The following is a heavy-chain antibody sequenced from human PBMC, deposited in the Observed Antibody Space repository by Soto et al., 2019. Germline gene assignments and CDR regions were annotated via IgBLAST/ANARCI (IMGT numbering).Heavy chain of an antibody. CDR1: GFTFSTYG. V-gene: IGHV3-48*02. D-gene: IGHD3-16*01. J-gene: IGHJ4*02. Sequence: ESGGDLVQPGGSLRLSCVVSGFTFSTYGMTWVRQAPGKGLEWVSYISSSSSAIYYAGSVKGRFTISRDNAKNSLYLQMNSLSHEDTAVYYCARVGAVEYWGQGTLVTVSS. CDR2: ISSSSSAI. CDR3: ARVGAVEY.